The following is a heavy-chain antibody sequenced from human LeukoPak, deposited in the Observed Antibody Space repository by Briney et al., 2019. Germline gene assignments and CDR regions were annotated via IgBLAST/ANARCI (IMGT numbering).Heavy chain of an antibody. CDR3: ARGGTTVTPGLLWFDP. D-gene: IGHD4-17*01. CDR1: GGSISSHY. V-gene: IGHV4-59*11. J-gene: IGHJ5*02. CDR2: IYYSGST. Sequence: SETLSLTCSVSGGSISSHYWSWIRQPPGKGLEWIGYIYYSGSTKYNPSLKSRVTISVDTSKNQFSLKLSSVTTADTAVYYCARGGTTVTPGLLWFDPWGQGTLVTVSS.